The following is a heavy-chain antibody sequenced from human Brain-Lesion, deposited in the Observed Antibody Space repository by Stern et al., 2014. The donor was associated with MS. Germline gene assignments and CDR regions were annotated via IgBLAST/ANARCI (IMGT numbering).Heavy chain of an antibody. J-gene: IGHJ4*02. Sequence: EVQLVESGGDLVQPGRSLRLSCAAFGFTFGDYAMHWVRPAPGQGLEWVAGISWNSGTIGYADSVKGRFTTSRDNAYSSLYLQMNSLRPEDTALYYCARDITGSSAYFDYWGQGTLVTVSS. CDR3: ARDITGSSAYFDY. D-gene: IGHD1-14*01. CDR1: GFTFGDYA. V-gene: IGHV3-9*01. CDR2: ISWNSGTI.